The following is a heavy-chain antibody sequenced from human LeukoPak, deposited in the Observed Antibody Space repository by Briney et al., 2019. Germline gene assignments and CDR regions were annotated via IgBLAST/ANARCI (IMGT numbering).Heavy chain of an antibody. CDR3: ARGDYYDSSAPTGG. CDR1: GYSISSGYY. D-gene: IGHD3-22*01. Sequence: PSETLSLTCTVSGYSISSGYYWGWIRQPPGKGLEWIWYIYYSGSTYYNPSLKSRVTISVDTSKNQFSLKLSSVTAADTAVYYCARGDYYDSSAPTGGWGQGTLVTVSS. V-gene: IGHV4-38-2*02. J-gene: IGHJ4*02. CDR2: IYYSGST.